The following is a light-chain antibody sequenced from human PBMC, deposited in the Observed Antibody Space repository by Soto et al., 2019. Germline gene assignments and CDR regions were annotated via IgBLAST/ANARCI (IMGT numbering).Light chain of an antibody. V-gene: IGKV1-39*01. CDR3: QQRYSTSWT. CDR1: QSISSY. J-gene: IGKJ1*01. CDR2: AAS. Sequence: DIQMTQSPSSLSASVGDRVTITCRASQSISSYLTWYQQKPGKAPELLIYAASSLQSGVPSRFSGSGSGTDFTLTISSLQPEDFATYYCQQRYSTSWTFGQGTTVAIK.